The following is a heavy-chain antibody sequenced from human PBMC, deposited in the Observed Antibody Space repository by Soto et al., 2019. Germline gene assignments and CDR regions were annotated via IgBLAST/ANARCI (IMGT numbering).Heavy chain of an antibody. D-gene: IGHD3-3*01. Sequence: GGSLRLSCAASGFTFSSYGMHWVRQAPGKGLEWVAVISYDGSNKYYADSVKGRFTISRDNSKNTLYLQMNSLRAEDTAVYYCAKDFPYYDFWRGYVSDYWGQGTLVTVSS. CDR2: ISYDGSNK. J-gene: IGHJ4*02. CDR1: GFTFSSYG. CDR3: AKDFPYYDFWRGYVSDY. V-gene: IGHV3-30*18.